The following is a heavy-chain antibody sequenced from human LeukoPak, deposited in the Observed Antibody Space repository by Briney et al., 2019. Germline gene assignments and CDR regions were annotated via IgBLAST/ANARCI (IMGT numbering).Heavy chain of an antibody. CDR3: ARDSTPTYYSGTYYFEY. CDR2: INPSGGST. J-gene: IGHJ4*02. V-gene: IGHV1-46*01. D-gene: IGHD1-26*01. CDR1: GYTFASYY. Sequence: GASVKVSCKASGYTFASYYMHWVRQARGQGLEWMGIINPSGGSTTYAQKFQGRVTMTRDTSTSTVYMELSSLRSEDTAVYCCARDSTPTYYSGTYYFEYWGQGTLVTVSS.